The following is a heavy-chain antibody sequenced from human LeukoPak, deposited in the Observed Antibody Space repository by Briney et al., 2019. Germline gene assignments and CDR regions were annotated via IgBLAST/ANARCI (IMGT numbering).Heavy chain of an antibody. J-gene: IGHJ4*02. V-gene: IGHV3-30*18. CDR3: AKDGTTTITFDY. CDR1: GFTFSRYG. Sequence: QPGGSPRLSCAASGFTFSRYGMHWVRQAPGKGLEWVAVISDDASDKYYIDSVKGRFTISRDNSKNTVYLQMNSLRAEDTAVYYCAKDGTTTITFDYWGQGTLVAVSS. CDR2: ISDDASDK. D-gene: IGHD1-1*01.